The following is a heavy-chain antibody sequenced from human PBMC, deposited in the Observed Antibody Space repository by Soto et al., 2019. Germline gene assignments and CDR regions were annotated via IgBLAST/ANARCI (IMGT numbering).Heavy chain of an antibody. CDR1: GCSFAGYW. CDR3: ARQIYDSDTGPDFQYYFDS. CDR2: IDPSDSQT. J-gene: IGHJ4*02. D-gene: IGHD3-22*01. Sequence: GESLKISCKGSGCSFAGYWITWVRQKPGKGLEWMGRIDPSDSQTYYSPSFRGHVTISVTKSITTVFLQWSSLRASDTAMYYCARQIYDSDTGPDFQYYFDSWGQGTPVTVSS. V-gene: IGHV5-10-1*01.